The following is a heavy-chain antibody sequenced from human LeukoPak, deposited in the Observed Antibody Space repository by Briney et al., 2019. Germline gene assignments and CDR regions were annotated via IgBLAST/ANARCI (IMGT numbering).Heavy chain of an antibody. CDR3: SRQPTYYDIFPYAFDI. CDR2: IDPSDSYT. CDR1: GYSFTSYW. D-gene: IGHD3-9*01. Sequence: GESLKISCKGSGYSFTSYWISWVRQMPGKGLEWMGRIDPSDSYTNYSPSFQGHVTISADKSISTAYLQWSSLKASDTAMYYCSRQPTYYDIFPYAFDIWGQATMVTVSS. J-gene: IGHJ3*02. V-gene: IGHV5-10-1*01.